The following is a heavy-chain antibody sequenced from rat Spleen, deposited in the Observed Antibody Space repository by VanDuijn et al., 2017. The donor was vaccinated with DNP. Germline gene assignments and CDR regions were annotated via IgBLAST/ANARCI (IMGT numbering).Heavy chain of an antibody. CDR3: ARWNSGHFDY. V-gene: IGHV5S13*01. CDR1: GFTFSNYG. Sequence: EVQLVESGGGLVQPGRSLKLSCAASGFTFSNYGMAWVRQAPKKGLEWVATITASSGTTYYRDSVKGRFTISRDNAKSTLYLQMNSLRAEDMATYYCARWNSGHFDYWGQGVMVTVSS. J-gene: IGHJ2*01. CDR2: ITASSGTT. D-gene: IGHD4-3*01.